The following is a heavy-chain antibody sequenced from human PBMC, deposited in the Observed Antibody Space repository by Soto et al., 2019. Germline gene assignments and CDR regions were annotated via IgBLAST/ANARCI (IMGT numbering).Heavy chain of an antibody. J-gene: IGHJ5*01. V-gene: IGHV4-59*01. Sequence: TSETLSLTCFISGGSFSNDYWTWIRQSPGKGLEWIGYIFHSGITDYNPSVKSRVTISIDKSRNLFSLNLTSVTAADTAVYYCARDRYFYDSRGYYRTLDSWGQGTLVTVPQ. CDR1: GGSFSNDY. CDR3: ARDRYFYDSRGYYRTLDS. CDR2: IFHSGIT. D-gene: IGHD3-22*01.